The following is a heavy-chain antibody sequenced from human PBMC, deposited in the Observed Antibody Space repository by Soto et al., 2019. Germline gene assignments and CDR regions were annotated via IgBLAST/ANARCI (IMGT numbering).Heavy chain of an antibody. CDR1: GFTFSSYA. Sequence: EVQLLESGGDLVQPGGSLRLSCAASGFTFSSYAMNWVRQAPGKGLEWVSCISDSCTPASFPDSVKGRFTISRDDSKNTLFLQMNSLRAEDTAIYYCAKVSGGDCYTQIDYWGQGTLVTVSS. CDR3: AKVSGGDCYTQIDY. D-gene: IGHD2-21*02. CDR2: ISDSCTPA. V-gene: IGHV3-23*01. J-gene: IGHJ4*02.